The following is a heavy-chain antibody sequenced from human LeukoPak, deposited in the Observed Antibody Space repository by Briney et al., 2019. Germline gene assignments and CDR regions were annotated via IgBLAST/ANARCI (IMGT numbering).Heavy chain of an antibody. CDR2: VRHDGTNE. Sequence: GGSLRLSCAASGFIFSSYGMHWVRQAPGKGLEWVAFVRHDGTNEDYADSVKGRFTVSRDNSKNTLYLQLNGLKTEDTAVYHCVKGPGVDRGVMVFDNWGQGTQVTVSS. V-gene: IGHV3-30*02. CDR1: GFIFSSYG. J-gene: IGHJ4*02. D-gene: IGHD3-10*01. CDR3: VKGPGVDRGVMVFDN.